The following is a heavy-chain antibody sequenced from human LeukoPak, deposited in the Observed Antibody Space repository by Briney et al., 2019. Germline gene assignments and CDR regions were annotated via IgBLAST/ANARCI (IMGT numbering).Heavy chain of an antibody. V-gene: IGHV4-59*08. D-gene: IGHD6-19*01. J-gene: IGHJ2*01. CDR1: GGSISHYF. Sequence: SETLSLTCTVSGGSISHYFWSWLRQPPGKALEWIGYIYYSGSTNYNPSLKSRVTISVDTSKNQFSLKLSSVTAADTAVYYCAKTVAGYWYFDLRGRGTLVTVSS. CDR3: AKTVAGYWYFDL. CDR2: IYYSGST.